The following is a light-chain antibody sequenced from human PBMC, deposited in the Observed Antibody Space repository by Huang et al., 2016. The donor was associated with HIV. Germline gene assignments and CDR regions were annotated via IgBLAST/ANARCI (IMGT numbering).Light chain of an antibody. J-gene: IGKJ2*01. CDR3: HQSNSLLYT. CDR1: QSIGSS. CDR2: YAS. V-gene: IGKV6-21*02. Sequence: EIVLTQSPDFQSVTLKEKVTITCRASQSIGSSLHWYQQKPDQSPKLLIKYASQSISGVPSRVSGSGSGTDFTLTINSLEAEDAATYYCHQSNSLLYTFGQGTKLEIK.